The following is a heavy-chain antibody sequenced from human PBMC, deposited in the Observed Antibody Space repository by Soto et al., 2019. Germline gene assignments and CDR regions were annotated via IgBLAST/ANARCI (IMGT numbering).Heavy chain of an antibody. CDR1: GCTFSSYE. J-gene: IGHJ6*02. CDR2: ISSSGITI. CDR3: ARDSGIFALTGILDYHVMDV. V-gene: IGHV3-48*03. D-gene: IGHD1-26*01. Sequence: AGSLRLSCAASGCTFSSYEMNWVRQAPGKGLEWVSYISSSGITIYYADSVKGRFTISRDNAKNSLYLQINSLRAEDTAVYYCARDSGIFALTGILDYHVMDVLGQGTTVTV.